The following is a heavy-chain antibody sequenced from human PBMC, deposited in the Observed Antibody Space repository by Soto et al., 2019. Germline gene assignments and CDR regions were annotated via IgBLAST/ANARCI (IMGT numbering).Heavy chain of an antibody. V-gene: IGHV4-59*06. Sequence: SETLSLTGTVSGGSVSDYYWSGVRQPAGKGLEWIGRIYYTGSTFYMPSLWSRVAISVDTSKNQFSVKLTSVTAADTAVYYCARYLGASYGYIDYWGQGIVVTVSS. D-gene: IGHD3-16*01. CDR1: GGSVSDYY. J-gene: IGHJ4*02. CDR2: IYYTGST. CDR3: ARYLGASYGYIDY.